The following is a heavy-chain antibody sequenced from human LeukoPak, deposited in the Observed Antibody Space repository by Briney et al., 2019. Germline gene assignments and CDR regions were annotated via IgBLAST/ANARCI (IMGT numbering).Heavy chain of an antibody. Sequence: PGGSLRLSCAASGFTFDDYGMSWVRHAPGKGLEWVSGINWNGGSTGYADSVKGRFTISRDNAKNSLYLQMNSLRAEDTALYYCARPQYGSGSYLLSYYFDYWGQGTLVTVSS. V-gene: IGHV3-20*04. D-gene: IGHD3-10*01. CDR1: GFTFDDYG. CDR2: INWNGGST. J-gene: IGHJ4*02. CDR3: ARPQYGSGSYLLSYYFDY.